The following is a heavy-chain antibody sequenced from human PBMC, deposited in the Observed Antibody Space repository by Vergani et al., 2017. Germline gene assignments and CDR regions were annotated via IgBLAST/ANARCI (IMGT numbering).Heavy chain of an antibody. J-gene: IGHJ4*02. CDR2: FDPEDGET. CDR3: ATALDWGSAGPDY. D-gene: IGHD7-27*01. Sequence: QVQLVQSGAEVKKPGSSVKVSCKASGGTFSSYAISWVRQAPGQGLEWMGGFDPEDGETIYAQKFQGRVTMTEDTSTDTAYMELSSLRSEDTAAYYCATALDWGSAGPDYWGQGTLVTVSS. V-gene: IGHV1-24*01. CDR1: GGTFSSYA.